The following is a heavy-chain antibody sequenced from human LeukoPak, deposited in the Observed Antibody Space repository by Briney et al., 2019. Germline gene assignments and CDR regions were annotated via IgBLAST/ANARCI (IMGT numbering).Heavy chain of an antibody. V-gene: IGHV5-51*01. CDR3: ARQPSIAARPSYMGV. Sequence: GESLKISCKGSGYSFTSYWIGWVRQMPGKGLEWMGIIYPGDSDTRYSPSFQGQVTISADKSISTAYLQWSSLKASDTAMYYCARQPSIAARPSYMGVWGKGTTVTVSS. J-gene: IGHJ6*03. CDR1: GYSFTSYW. D-gene: IGHD6-6*01. CDR2: IYPGDSDT.